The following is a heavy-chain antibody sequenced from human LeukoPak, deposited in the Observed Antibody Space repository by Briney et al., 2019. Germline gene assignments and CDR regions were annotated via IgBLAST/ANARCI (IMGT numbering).Heavy chain of an antibody. J-gene: IGHJ6*03. V-gene: IGHV4-34*01. D-gene: IGHD3-3*01. Sequence: PSETLSLTCAVYGGSFSGYYWSWIRQPPGKGLEWIGEINHSESTNYNPSLKSRVTISVDTSKNQFSLKLSSVTAADTAVYYCARDLIRIAIFGVVTRGTSYMDVWGKGTTVTVSS. CDR2: INHSEST. CDR3: ARDLIRIAIFGVVTRGTSYMDV. CDR1: GGSFSGYY.